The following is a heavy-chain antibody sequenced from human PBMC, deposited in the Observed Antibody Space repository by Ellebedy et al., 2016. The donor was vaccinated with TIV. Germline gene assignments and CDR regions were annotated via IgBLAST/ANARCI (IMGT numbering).Heavy chain of an antibody. V-gene: IGHV3-7*01. Sequence: GESLKISXAASGLTFSFYWMGWVRQAPGKGLEWVANIKQDGSEKHYADSVKGRFTISRDNAKNSLYLQMNSLGAEDTAVYFCARGRYYCSSTSCYAPSWFDPWGQGTLVTVSS. D-gene: IGHD2-2*01. J-gene: IGHJ5*02. CDR2: IKQDGSEK. CDR1: GLTFSFYW. CDR3: ARGRYYCSSTSCYAPSWFDP.